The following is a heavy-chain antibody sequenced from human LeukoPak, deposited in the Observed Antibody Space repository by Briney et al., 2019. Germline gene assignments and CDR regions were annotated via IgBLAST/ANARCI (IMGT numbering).Heavy chain of an antibody. CDR1: GDTFSSYT. CDR2: IIPILGIA. CDR3: ASITAEISSSWYSFVFDI. Sequence: SVKVSCKASGDTFSSYTFSWVRQAPGQGLEWMGRIIPILGIANYAQKFQGRVTITADKSTSTAYMELSSLRSEDTAVYYCASITAEISSSWYSFVFDIWGQGTMVTVSS. V-gene: IGHV1-69*02. D-gene: IGHD6-13*01. J-gene: IGHJ3*02.